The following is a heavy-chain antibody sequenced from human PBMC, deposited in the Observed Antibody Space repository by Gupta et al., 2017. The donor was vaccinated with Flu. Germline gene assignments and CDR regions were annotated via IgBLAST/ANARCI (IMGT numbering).Heavy chain of an antibody. D-gene: IGHD6-6*01. Sequence: ESGGGGVQPGRSLSLSCAASWLTFSSYGMHWVRQAPGKGLEWVAVVHLDENVRYYANSVKGRFTISRDNSRNTLSLEMNSLRTEDTALYYCSKESSVWVLHDIDYWGLGTLVTVSS. J-gene: IGHJ4*02. CDR1: WLTFSSYG. V-gene: IGHV3-30*02. CDR3: SKESSVWVLHDIDY. CDR2: VHLDENVR.